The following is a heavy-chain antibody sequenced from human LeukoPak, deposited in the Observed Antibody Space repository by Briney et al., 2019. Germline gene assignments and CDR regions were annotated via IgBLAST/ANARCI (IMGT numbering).Heavy chain of an antibody. CDR3: TKGGWTSWFDP. D-gene: IGHD3/OR15-3a*01. CDR1: GFTFSNYA. J-gene: IGHJ5*02. V-gene: IGHV3-23*01. CDR2: ISYNGGST. Sequence: GGSLRLSCAASGFTFSNYAMTWVRQAPGKGLEWVSTISYNGGSTYYADSVKGRFTISRDISKSTLFLQMNSLRAEDTAVYYCTKGGWTSWFDPWGQGTLVTVSS.